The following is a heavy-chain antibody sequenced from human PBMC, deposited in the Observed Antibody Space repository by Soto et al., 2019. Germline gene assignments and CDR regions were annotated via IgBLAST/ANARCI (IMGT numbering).Heavy chain of an antibody. CDR2: INPSGGST. J-gene: IGHJ2*01. D-gene: IGHD3-16*01. Sequence: QVQLVQSGAEVKRPGASVKVSCEASGYTFTSYYMHWVRQAPGQGLEWMGIINPSGGSTSYAQNFQGRVCMNSDTSTSTVYMELSILRAEDTAVYYCAREVMARITFGGVMDIRGRYFDLWGRGTLVTVSS. CDR3: AREVMARITFGGVMDIRGRYFDL. V-gene: IGHV1-46*03. CDR1: GYTFTSYY.